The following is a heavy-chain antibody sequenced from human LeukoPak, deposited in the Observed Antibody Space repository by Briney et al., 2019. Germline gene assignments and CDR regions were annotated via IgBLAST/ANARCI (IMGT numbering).Heavy chain of an antibody. D-gene: IGHD3-22*01. CDR2: IYYSGST. Sequence: PSETLSLTCTVSGGSISSYYWSWIRQPPGKGLGWIGYIYYSGSTNYNPSLKSRVTISVDTSKNQFSLKLSSVTAADTAVYFCARHQGHDFYDSSGYYSFDYWGQGTLVTVSS. CDR1: GGSISSYY. CDR3: ARHQGHDFYDSSGYYSFDY. V-gene: IGHV4-59*08. J-gene: IGHJ4*02.